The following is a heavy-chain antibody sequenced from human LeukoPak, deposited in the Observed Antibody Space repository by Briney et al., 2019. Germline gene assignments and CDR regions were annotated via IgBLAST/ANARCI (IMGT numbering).Heavy chain of an antibody. Sequence: GGSLRLSCAASGFTFSSYAMSWVRQAPGKGLEWVSAISGSGGSTYYADSVKGRFTISRDNSKNTLYLQMNSLRVEDTAVYYCAKGLTSYSGSYYIGYWGQGTLVTVSS. CDR1: GFTFSSYA. CDR2: ISGSGGST. J-gene: IGHJ4*02. CDR3: AKGLTSYSGSYYIGY. V-gene: IGHV3-23*01. D-gene: IGHD1-26*01.